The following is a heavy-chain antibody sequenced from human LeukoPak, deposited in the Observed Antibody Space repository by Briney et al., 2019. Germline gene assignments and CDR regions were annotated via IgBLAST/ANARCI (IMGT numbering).Heavy chain of an antibody. J-gene: IGHJ4*02. Sequence: GGSLRLSCAASGFTFSRYDMSWVRQAPGKGLEWVSAISGSGGSTYYADSVKGRFTISRDNSKNTLFLQLNSLRAEDTALYYCGGFYGSGRHDYWGQGALVTVSS. CDR3: GGFYGSGRHDY. V-gene: IGHV3-23*01. D-gene: IGHD3-10*01. CDR2: ISGSGGST. CDR1: GFTFSRYD.